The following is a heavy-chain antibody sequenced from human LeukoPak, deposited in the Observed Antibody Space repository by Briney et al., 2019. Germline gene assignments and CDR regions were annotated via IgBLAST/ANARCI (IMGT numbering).Heavy chain of an antibody. CDR1: GITFSSYW. V-gene: IGHV3-74*01. CDR2: INTQGTYT. CDR3: ARVYGSGYAGDY. D-gene: IGHD5-18*01. J-gene: IGHJ4*02. Sequence: GGSLRLSCAVSGITFSSYWMHWVRQDPGRGLLWVSRINTQGTYTNYADSVKGRFTISRDYSKNTLYLQINSLRAEDTAVYYCARVYGSGYAGDYWGQGTLVTVSS.